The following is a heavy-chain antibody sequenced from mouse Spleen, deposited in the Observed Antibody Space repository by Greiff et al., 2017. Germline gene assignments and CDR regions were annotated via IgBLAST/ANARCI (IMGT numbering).Heavy chain of an antibody. CDR1: GYTFTDYE. Sequence: QVQLKQSGAELVRPGASVTLSCKASGYTFTDYEMHWVKQTPVHGLEWIGAIDPETGGTAYNQKFKGKAILTADKSSSTAYMELRSLTSEDSAVYYCTRQTVVEKYYFDYWGQGTTLTVSS. CDR2: IDPETGGT. V-gene: IGHV1-15*01. CDR3: TRQTVVEKYYFDY. D-gene: IGHD1-1*01. J-gene: IGHJ2*01.